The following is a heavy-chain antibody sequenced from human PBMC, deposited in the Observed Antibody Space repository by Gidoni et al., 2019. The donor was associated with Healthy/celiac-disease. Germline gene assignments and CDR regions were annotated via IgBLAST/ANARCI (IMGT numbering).Heavy chain of an antibody. Sequence: QVQLQESGPGLVKPSETLSLTCTVSGGSISSYYWSWIRQPAGKGLEWIGRIYTSGSTNYNPSLKSRVTMSVDTSKNQFSLKLSSVTAADTAVYYCARENVHIVVVPGPLDYWGQGTLVTVSS. D-gene: IGHD2-2*01. CDR2: IYTSGST. CDR1: GGSISSYY. CDR3: ARENVHIVVVPGPLDY. V-gene: IGHV4-4*07. J-gene: IGHJ4*02.